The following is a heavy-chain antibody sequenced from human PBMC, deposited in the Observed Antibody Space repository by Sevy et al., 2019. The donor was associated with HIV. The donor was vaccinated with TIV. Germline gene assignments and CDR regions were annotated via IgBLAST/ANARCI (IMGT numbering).Heavy chain of an antibody. Sequence: GGSLRLSCAASGFTFSDHYMDWVRQAPGKGLEWVGRVRKKVNSYTTEYAAYVKDRFTVSRDDSQNSLYLQMNSLKTEDTAVYYCTSVGSLWYFDLWGRGTLVTVSS. CDR1: GFTFSDHY. J-gene: IGHJ2*01. CDR3: TSVGSLWYFDL. D-gene: IGHD3-10*01. CDR2: VRKKVNSYTT. V-gene: IGHV3-72*01.